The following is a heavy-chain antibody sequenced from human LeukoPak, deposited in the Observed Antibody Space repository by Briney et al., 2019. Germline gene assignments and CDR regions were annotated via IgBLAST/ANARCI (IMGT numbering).Heavy chain of an antibody. CDR1: GYTFTSYA. Sequence: GASVKVSCKASGYTFTSYAMHWVRQAPGQRLEWMGWINAGNGNTKYSQEFQGRVTITRDTSASTAYMELSSLRSEDTAVYYCARGWGYSGYDLPNDYWGQGTPVTVSS. CDR3: ARGWGYSGYDLPNDY. J-gene: IGHJ4*02. CDR2: INAGNGNT. D-gene: IGHD5-12*01. V-gene: IGHV1-3*03.